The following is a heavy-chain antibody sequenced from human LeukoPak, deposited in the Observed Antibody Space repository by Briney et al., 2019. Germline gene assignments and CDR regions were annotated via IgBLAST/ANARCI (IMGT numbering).Heavy chain of an antibody. CDR3: ARLVIPAAMPQYYFDY. CDR2: IKQDGSEK. CDR1: GFTFSSFW. J-gene: IGHJ4*02. V-gene: IGHV3-7*05. D-gene: IGHD2-2*01. Sequence: GGSLRLSCAACGFTFSSFWMSWVRQAPGKGLEWVANIKQDGSEKYYVDSVKGRLTISRDNAKNSLYLQMNSLRAEDTAVYYCARLVIPAAMPQYYFDYWGQGTLVTVSS.